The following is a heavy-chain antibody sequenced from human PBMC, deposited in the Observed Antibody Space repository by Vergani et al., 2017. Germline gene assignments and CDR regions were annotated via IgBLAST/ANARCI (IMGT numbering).Heavy chain of an antibody. CDR1: GYTFTSYD. V-gene: IGHV1-8*01. CDR3: ARVTRPYDFWSGYYWFDP. Sequence: QVQLVQSGAEVKKPGASVKVSCKASGYTFTSYDINWVRQATGQGLEWMGWMNPNSGNTGYAQKFQGRVTMTRNTSISTAYMELSSLRSEDTAVYYCARVTRPYDFWSGYYWFDPWGQGTLVTVSS. J-gene: IGHJ5*02. CDR2: MNPNSGNT. D-gene: IGHD3-3*01.